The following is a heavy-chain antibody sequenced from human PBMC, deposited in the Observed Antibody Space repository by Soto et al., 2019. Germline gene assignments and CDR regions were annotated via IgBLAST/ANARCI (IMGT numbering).Heavy chain of an antibody. D-gene: IGHD6-6*01. Sequence: GGSLRLSCAASGFTFSSYGMHWVRQAPGKGLEWVAVIWYDGSNKYYADSVKGRFTISRDNSKNTLYLQMNSLRAEDTAVYYCARDDLDFEYSSSSIDYWGQGTPVTVSS. CDR3: ARDDLDFEYSSSSIDY. CDR2: IWYDGSNK. CDR1: GFTFSSYG. J-gene: IGHJ4*02. V-gene: IGHV3-33*01.